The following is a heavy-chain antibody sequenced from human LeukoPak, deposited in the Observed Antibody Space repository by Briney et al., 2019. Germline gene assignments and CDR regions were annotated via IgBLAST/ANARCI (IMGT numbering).Heavy chain of an antibody. CDR2: IKEDGSEK. V-gene: IGHV3-7*01. CDR3: ARARYSDF. CDR1: GFTFSNYW. Sequence: GGSLRLSCVASGFTFSNYWMTWVRKAPGKGLEWVANIKEDGSEKNYADSVKGRFTISRDNAKNSLYLQMNSLRGEGTAVYYCARARYSDFWGQGTLVTVSS. J-gene: IGHJ4*02.